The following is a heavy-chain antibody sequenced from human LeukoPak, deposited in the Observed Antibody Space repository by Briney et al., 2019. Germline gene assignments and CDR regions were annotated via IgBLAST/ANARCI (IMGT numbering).Heavy chain of an antibody. CDR1: GGSISSYY. D-gene: IGHD2-21*01. CDR2: INHSGST. J-gene: IGHJ4*02. CDR3: ARGPRLAFRRWCFDY. V-gene: IGHV4-34*01. Sequence: SETLSLTCTVSGGSISSYYWSWIRQPPGKGLEWIGEINHSGSTNYNPSLKSRVTISVDTSKNQFSLKLSSVTAADTAVYYCARGPRLAFRRWCFDYWGQGTLVTVSS.